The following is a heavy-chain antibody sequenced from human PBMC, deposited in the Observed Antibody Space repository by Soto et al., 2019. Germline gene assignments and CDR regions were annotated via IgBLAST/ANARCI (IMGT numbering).Heavy chain of an antibody. D-gene: IGHD4-17*01. CDR2: IKSKTDGGTT. J-gene: IGHJ5*02. CDR3: TTEPGSNYGNWFDP. CDR1: GFTFSNAW. V-gene: IGHV3-15*01. Sequence: GGSLRLSCAASGFTFSNAWMSWVRQAPGKGLEWVGRIKSKTDGGTTDYAAPVKGRFTISRDDSKNTLYLQMNSLKTEDTAVYYGTTEPGSNYGNWFDPWGQGTLVTVSS.